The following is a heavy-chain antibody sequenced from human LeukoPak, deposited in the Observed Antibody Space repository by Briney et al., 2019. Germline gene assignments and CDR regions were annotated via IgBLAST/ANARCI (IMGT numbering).Heavy chain of an antibody. V-gene: IGHV4-4*02. J-gene: IGHJ3*02. CDR3: ARDGHSSDDAFDI. CDR2: IYHSGST. CDR1: GGSISSSNW. D-gene: IGHD3-22*01. Sequence: SETLSLTCAVSGGSISSSNWWSWVRQPPGKGLEWIGEIYHSGSTYYNPSLKSRVTISVDTSKNQFSLKLSSVTAADTAVYYCARDGHSSDDAFDIWGQGTMVTVSS.